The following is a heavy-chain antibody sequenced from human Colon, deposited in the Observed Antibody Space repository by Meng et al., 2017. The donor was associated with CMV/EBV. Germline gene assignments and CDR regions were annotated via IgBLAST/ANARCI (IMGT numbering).Heavy chain of an antibody. CDR3: ARGRYSGYFDY. V-gene: IGHV4-34*01. CDR2: INQSGNT. CDR1: GGSFSGYR. J-gene: IGHJ4*02. Sequence: SLTCDVDGGSFSGYRWSWIRQSPGKGLEWIGEINQSGNTNYNPSLKSRLIISLDTSKNQFSLKSTSVTAADTGVYYCARGRYSGYFDYWGQGTLVTSPQ. D-gene: IGHD5-12*01.